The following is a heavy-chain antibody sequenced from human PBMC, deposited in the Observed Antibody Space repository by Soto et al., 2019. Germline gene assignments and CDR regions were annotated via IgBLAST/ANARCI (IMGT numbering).Heavy chain of an antibody. CDR2: ISYDGSNK. V-gene: IGHV3-30*18. Sequence: GGSLRLSCAASGFTFSSYGMHWVRQAPGKGLEWVAVISYDGSNKYYADSVKGRFTISRDNSKNTLYLQMNSLRAEDTAVYYCAKDVYDRNYFDYWGQGTLVTVSS. D-gene: IGHD3-16*01. CDR3: AKDVYDRNYFDY. CDR1: GFTFSSYG. J-gene: IGHJ4*02.